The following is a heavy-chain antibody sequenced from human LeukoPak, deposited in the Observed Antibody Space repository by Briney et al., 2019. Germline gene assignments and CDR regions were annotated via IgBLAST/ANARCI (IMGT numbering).Heavy chain of an antibody. V-gene: IGHV3-23*01. CDR1: GFTFISHS. CDR2: LIENVART. J-gene: IGHJ4*02. Sequence: GGSLRLSCAASGFTFISHSISWVRRAPGKVLEWVSGLIENVARTYYADSVKGRFTISRDKSRNTMYLQMNSLRVEDTAVYYCVKDYQVGNSPAFGDYWGQGTLVTISS. D-gene: IGHD1-26*01. CDR3: VKDYQVGNSPAFGDY.